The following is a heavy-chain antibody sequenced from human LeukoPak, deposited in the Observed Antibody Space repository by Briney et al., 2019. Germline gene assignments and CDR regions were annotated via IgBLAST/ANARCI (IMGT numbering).Heavy chain of an antibody. V-gene: IGHV3-30-3*01. CDR2: ISYDGSNK. CDR1: GFTLSSYA. CDR3: ARDKSYYDSSGYPDY. J-gene: IGHJ4*02. Sequence: GGSLRLSCAASGFTLSSYAMHWVRQAPGKGLEWVAVISYDGSNKYYADSVKGRFTISRDNSKNTLYLQMNSLRAEDTAVYYCARDKSYYDSSGYPDYWGQGTLVTVSS. D-gene: IGHD3-22*01.